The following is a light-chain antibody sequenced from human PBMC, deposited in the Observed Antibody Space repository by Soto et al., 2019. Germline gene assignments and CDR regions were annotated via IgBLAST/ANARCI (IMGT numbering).Light chain of an antibody. CDR2: DVT. CDR3: CSYGGSFPYV. CDR1: SSDVGGYDY. V-gene: IGLV2-11*01. Sequence: QSVLTQPPSVSGSPGQSVTISCTGTSSDVGGYDYVSWYQQHTGKAPKLLIYDVTKRPSGVPDRFSGSKSGNTASLTISGLQAEDEADFFCCSYGGSFPYVFGTGTKLTVL. J-gene: IGLJ1*01.